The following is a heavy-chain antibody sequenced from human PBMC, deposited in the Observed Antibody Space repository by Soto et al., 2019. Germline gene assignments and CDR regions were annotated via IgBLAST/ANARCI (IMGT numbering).Heavy chain of an antibody. CDR1: GFTFRSYW. D-gene: IGHD2-15*01. J-gene: IGHJ3*02. CDR3: ARDTSPGRRNEYLDAFDI. V-gene: IGHV3-7*03. CDR2: INQDGSKR. Sequence: EVQLVESGGGLVQPGGSLRLSCAASGFTFRSYWMVWVRQAPGKGLEWVANINQDGSKRYFVDPVKGRSTISRDNAKNSLFLQINSLRADDTAVYYCARDTSPGRRNEYLDAFDIWGQGTMVAVSS.